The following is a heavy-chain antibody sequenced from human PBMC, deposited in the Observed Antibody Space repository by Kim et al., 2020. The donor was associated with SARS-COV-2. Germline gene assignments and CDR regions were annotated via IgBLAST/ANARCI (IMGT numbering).Heavy chain of an antibody. J-gene: IGHJ3*02. CDR2: ISWNSGSI. D-gene: IGHD5-18*01. CDR1: GFTFDDYA. V-gene: IGHV3-9*01. Sequence: GGSLRLSCAASGFTFDDYAMHWVRQAPGKGLEWVSGISWNSGSICYADSVKGRFTISRDNAKNSLYLQMNSLRAEDTALYYCAKDMASVLWIQLWLRGSWGACDIWGQGTMVTVSS. CDR3: AKDMASVLWIQLWLRGSWGACDI.